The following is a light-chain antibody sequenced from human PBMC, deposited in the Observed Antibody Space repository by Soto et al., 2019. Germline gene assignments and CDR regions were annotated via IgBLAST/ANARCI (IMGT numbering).Light chain of an antibody. CDR2: DAS. CDR1: HDITSY. V-gene: IGKV1-33*01. CDR3: QKCDYLPI. Sequence: DIQMTQSPSSLSASVGDRVTITCQASHDITSYLNWYQHKPGKAPKLLIYDASSLEAGVPSRFSGSGSGSDFTFTISSLQPEDVATYYCQKCDYLPIFGPGTTVDFK. J-gene: IGKJ3*01.